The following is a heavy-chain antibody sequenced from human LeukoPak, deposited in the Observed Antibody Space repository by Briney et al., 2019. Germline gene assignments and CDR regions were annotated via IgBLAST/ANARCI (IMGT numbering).Heavy chain of an antibody. CDR2: IYYSGST. CDR1: GGSISSYY. CDR3: ARTRTQGGLDYYYYMDV. V-gene: IGHV4-59*01. Sequence: SETLSLTCTVSGGSISSYYWSWIRQPPGKGLEWIGYIYYSGSTNYNPSLKSRVTISVDTSKNQFSLKLSSVTAADTAVYYCARTRTQGGLDYYYYMDVWGKGTTVTVSS. D-gene: IGHD3-16*01. J-gene: IGHJ6*03.